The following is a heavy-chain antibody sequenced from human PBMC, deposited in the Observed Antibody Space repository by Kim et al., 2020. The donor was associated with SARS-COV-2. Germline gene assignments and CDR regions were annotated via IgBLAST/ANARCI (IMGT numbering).Heavy chain of an antibody. J-gene: IGHJ4*02. V-gene: IGHV1-18*01. D-gene: IGHD3-3*01. CDR2: ISPYNGNT. CDR3: ARDPSAYHSPILYYFDY. Sequence: ASVKVSCKASGYTFSRYGITWVRQAPGQGLEWMRWISPYNGNTDYAQKLQDRVTMTTDTSTDTAYMELRSLRSDDTAVYFCARDPSAYHSPILYYFDYWGQGTLVTVSS. CDR1: GYTFSRYG.